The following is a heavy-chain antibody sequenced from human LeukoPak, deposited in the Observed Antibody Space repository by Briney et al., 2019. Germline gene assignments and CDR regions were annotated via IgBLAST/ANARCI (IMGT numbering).Heavy chain of an antibody. D-gene: IGHD3-3*01. CDR2: ISGGGGST. V-gene: IGHV3-23*01. Sequence: PGGSLRLSCAASGFTFSSYAMSWVRQAPGKGLEWVSVISGGGGSTYYADSVKGRFTISRDNSKNTLYVQMNTLRAEDTAVYYCAKDPYDFWSGSSRRYFDYWGQGTLVTVSS. J-gene: IGHJ4*02. CDR1: GFTFSSYA. CDR3: AKDPYDFWSGSSRRYFDY.